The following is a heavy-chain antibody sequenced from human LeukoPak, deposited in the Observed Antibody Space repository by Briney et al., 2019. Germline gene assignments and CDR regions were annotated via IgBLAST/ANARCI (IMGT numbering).Heavy chain of an antibody. Sequence: ASVNVSCKASGGTFSSYAIIWVRQAPGQGLEWMGGIIPIFGTANYAQKFQGRVTITADKSTSTAYMELSSLRSEDTAVYYCAREAVVAATPYYFDYWGQGTLATVSS. CDR2: IIPIFGTA. CDR3: AREAVVAATPYYFDY. CDR1: GGTFSSYA. V-gene: IGHV1-69*06. J-gene: IGHJ4*02. D-gene: IGHD2-15*01.